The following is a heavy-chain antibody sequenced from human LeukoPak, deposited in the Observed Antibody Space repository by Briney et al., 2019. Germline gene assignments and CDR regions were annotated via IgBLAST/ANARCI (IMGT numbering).Heavy chain of an antibody. Sequence: PSETLSLTCTVSGGSISSSSYYWGWIRQPPGKGLEWIGSIYYSGSTYYNPSLKSRVTISVDTSKNQFSPKLSSVTAADTAVYYCARRPYDYIWGSYRYSFDYWGQGTLVTVSS. CDR1: GGSISSSSYY. CDR3: ARRPYDYIWGSYRYSFDY. J-gene: IGHJ4*02. V-gene: IGHV4-39*01. CDR2: IYYSGST. D-gene: IGHD3-16*02.